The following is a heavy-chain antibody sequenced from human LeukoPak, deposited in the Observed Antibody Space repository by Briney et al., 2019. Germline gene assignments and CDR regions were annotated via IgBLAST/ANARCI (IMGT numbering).Heavy chain of an antibody. CDR3: ATQLTGLELRRSLVY. J-gene: IGHJ4*02. V-gene: IGHV4-38-2*01. CDR2: IYHSGST. CDR1: GYSISSGYY. Sequence: PSETLPLTCAVSGYSISSGYYWGWIRQPPGKGLEWIGSIYHSGSTYYNPSLKSRVTISVDTSKNQFSLKLSSVTAADTAVYYCATQLTGLELRRSLVYWGQGTLVTVSS. D-gene: IGHD1-7*01.